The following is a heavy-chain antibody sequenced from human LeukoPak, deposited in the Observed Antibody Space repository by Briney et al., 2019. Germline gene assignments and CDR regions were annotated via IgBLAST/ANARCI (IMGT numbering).Heavy chain of an antibody. V-gene: IGHV3-74*01. Sequence: GGSLRLSCAASGFTFSSYWMHWVRQAPGKGLVWVSRINSDGSSTSYADSVKGRFSISRDNAKNTLYLQMNSLRAEDTAVYYCARGGSGWYVGGSFDYWGQGTLVTVSS. J-gene: IGHJ4*02. CDR2: INSDGSST. D-gene: IGHD6-19*01. CDR1: GFTFSSYW. CDR3: ARGGSGWYVGGSFDY.